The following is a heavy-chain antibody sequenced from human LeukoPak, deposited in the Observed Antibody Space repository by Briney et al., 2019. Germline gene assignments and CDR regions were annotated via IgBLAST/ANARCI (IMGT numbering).Heavy chain of an antibody. J-gene: IGHJ3*02. D-gene: IGHD3-16*02. V-gene: IGHV3-23*01. CDR3: AKGAGYDYVWGSYRYTGGGAFDI. Sequence: PGGSLRLSCAASGFTFSSYAMSWVRQAPGKGLEWFSAISGSGGSTYYADSVKGRFTISRDNSKNTLYLQMNSLRAEDTAVYYCAKGAGYDYVWGSYRYTGGGAFDIWGQGTMVTVSS. CDR1: GFTFSSYA. CDR2: ISGSGGST.